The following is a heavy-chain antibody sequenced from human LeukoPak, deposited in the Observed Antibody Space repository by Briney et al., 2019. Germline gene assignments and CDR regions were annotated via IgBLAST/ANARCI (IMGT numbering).Heavy chain of an antibody. CDR1: GYTFTGYY. V-gene: IGHV1-2*02. CDR2: INPNSGGT. D-gene: IGHD2-15*01. Sequence: ASVKVSCKASGYTFTGYYMHWVRQAPGQGLEWMGWINPNSGGTNYAQKFQGRVTMTRDTSISTAYMELSRLRSDDTAVYYCAREVRDIAGLFYPWGQGTLVTVSS. J-gene: IGHJ5*02. CDR3: AREVRDIAGLFYP.